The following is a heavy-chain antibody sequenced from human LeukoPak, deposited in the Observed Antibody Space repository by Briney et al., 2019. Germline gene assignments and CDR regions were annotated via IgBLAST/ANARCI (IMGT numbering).Heavy chain of an antibody. V-gene: IGHV1-46*02. CDR3: ARLDSSATKDWYFDL. D-gene: IGHD3-22*01. CDR1: GYPFKTYG. Sequence: ASVKVSCKASGYPFKTYGISWVRQAPGQGLEWMGIINPSGGNTRYAQKFQGRVTMTRDTSTSTVYMEVSSLRSEDTAVYYCARLDSSATKDWYFDLWGRGTLVTVSS. J-gene: IGHJ2*01. CDR2: INPSGGNT.